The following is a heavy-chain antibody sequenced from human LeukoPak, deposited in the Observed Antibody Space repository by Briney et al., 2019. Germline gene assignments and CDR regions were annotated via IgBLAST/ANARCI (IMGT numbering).Heavy chain of an antibody. D-gene: IGHD6-19*01. Sequence: PSETLSLACNVSGASISSYYWSWIRQPPGKGLEWIGYIYYGGSTNYNPSLKSRVTISVDTSKNQFSLKLSSVTAADTAVYYCARDLGGYSTGWYLDYWGQGTPVTVSS. CDR1: GASISSYY. CDR2: IYYGGST. CDR3: ARDLGGYSTGWYLDY. J-gene: IGHJ4*02. V-gene: IGHV4-59*01.